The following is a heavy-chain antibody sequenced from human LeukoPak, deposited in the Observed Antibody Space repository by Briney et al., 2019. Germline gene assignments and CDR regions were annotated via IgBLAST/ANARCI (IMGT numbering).Heavy chain of an antibody. Sequence: PGGSLKLSCAASGLTFSNYGMHWVRQAPGKGLEWVSAISGSGGSTYYADSVKGRFTISRDNSKNTLYLQMNSLRAEDTAVYYCARDWYHAIDYWGQGTLVTVSS. CDR1: GLTFSNYG. D-gene: IGHD2-2*01. V-gene: IGHV3-23*01. CDR3: ARDWYHAIDY. CDR2: ISGSGGST. J-gene: IGHJ4*02.